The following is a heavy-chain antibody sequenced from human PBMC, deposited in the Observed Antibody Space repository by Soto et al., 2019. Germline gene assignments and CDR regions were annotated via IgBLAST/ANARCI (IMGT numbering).Heavy chain of an antibody. CDR1: GFTFSSYE. D-gene: IGHD3-3*01. Sequence: GGSLRLSFAASGFTFSSYEMNWVRQAPGKGLEWVSYISSSGSTIYYADSVKGRFTISRDNAKNSLYLQMNSLRAEDTAVYYCARGGRTYYDFWSGYYPHSNWFDPWGQGTLVTVSS. V-gene: IGHV3-48*03. CDR3: ARGGRTYYDFWSGYYPHSNWFDP. CDR2: ISSSGSTI. J-gene: IGHJ5*02.